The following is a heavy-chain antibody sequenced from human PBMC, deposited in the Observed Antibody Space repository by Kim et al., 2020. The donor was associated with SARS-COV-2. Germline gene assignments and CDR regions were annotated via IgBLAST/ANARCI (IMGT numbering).Heavy chain of an antibody. J-gene: IGHJ4*02. Sequence: VKGRFTISRDNSKNTLYLQMNSLRAEDTAVYYCAKAPSLRITMIVVVIDYWGQGTLVTVSS. D-gene: IGHD3-22*01. CDR3: AKAPSLRITMIVVVIDY. V-gene: IGHV3-23*01.